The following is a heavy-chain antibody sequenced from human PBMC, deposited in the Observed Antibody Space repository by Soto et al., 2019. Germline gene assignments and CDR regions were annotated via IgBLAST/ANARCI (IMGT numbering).Heavy chain of an antibody. CDR1: GYTFTSYD. CDR3: ARGPVGEASYYMDV. Sequence: ASVKVSCKASGYTFTSYDINWVRQATGQGLEWMGWMNPNSGNTDYAQRFQGRVTMTRNTSISTAYMELSSLRSEDTAVYYCARGPVGEASYYMDVWGKGTTVTVSS. D-gene: IGHD3-16*01. J-gene: IGHJ6*03. V-gene: IGHV1-8*01. CDR2: MNPNSGNT.